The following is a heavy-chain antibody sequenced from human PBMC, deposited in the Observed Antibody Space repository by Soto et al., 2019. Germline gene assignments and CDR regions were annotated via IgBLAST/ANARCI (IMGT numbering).Heavy chain of an antibody. CDR3: AREAWTTVTISPHFDY. V-gene: IGHV3-30-3*01. D-gene: IGHD4-4*01. CDR1: GFTFSSYA. J-gene: IGHJ4*02. CDR2: ISYDGSNK. Sequence: PGGSLRLSCAASGFTFSSYAMHWVRQAPGKGLEWVAVISYDGSNKYYADSVKGRFTISRDNSKNTLYLQMNSLRAEDTAVYYCAREAWTTVTISPHFDYWGQGTLVTVSS.